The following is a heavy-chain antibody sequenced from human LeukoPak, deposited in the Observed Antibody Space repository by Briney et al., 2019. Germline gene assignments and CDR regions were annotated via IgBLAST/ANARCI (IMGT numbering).Heavy chain of an antibody. CDR2: INPNSGGT. D-gene: IGHD3-22*01. J-gene: IGHJ4*02. V-gene: IGHV1-2*02. CDR3: ARSRTIYYYDTSDFDY. CDR1: GYTFTGYY. Sequence: ASVKVSCKASGYTFTGYYMHWVRQAPGQGLEWMGWINPNSGGTNYAQKLQGRVTMTTDTSTSTAYMELRSLRSDDTAVYYCARSRTIYYYDTSDFDYWGQGTLVTVSS.